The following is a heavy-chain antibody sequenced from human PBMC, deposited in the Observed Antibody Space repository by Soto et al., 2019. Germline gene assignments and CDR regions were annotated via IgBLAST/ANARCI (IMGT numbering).Heavy chain of an antibody. D-gene: IGHD3-16*01. CDR1: GFTFSSYA. CDR2: ISGSGGST. Sequence: EVQLLESGGGLVQPGGSLRLSCAASGFTFSSYAMCWVRQAPGKGLEWVSAISGSGGSTYYADSVKGRFTISRDNSKNTLYLQMNSLRAEDTAVYYCAKTLAARGWFDPWGQGTLVTVSS. V-gene: IGHV3-23*01. CDR3: AKTLAARGWFDP. J-gene: IGHJ5*02.